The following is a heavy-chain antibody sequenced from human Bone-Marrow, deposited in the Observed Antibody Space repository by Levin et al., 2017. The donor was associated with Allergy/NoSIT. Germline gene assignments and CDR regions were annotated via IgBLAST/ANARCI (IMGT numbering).Heavy chain of an antibody. J-gene: IGHJ4*02. CDR2: IRNEGYGGTA. D-gene: IGHD3-16*01. V-gene: IGHV3-49*04. Sequence: PGESLKISCQISGFSITNYAMSWVRQAPGKGPEWVGFIRNEGYGGTADYAASVKGRFSISRDDSKNIVHLQMNSLKTEDTAVYYCTRVTMPVMITLGGVEIDYWGQGTLVTVSS. CDR3: TRVTMPVMITLGGVEIDY. CDR1: GFSITNYA.